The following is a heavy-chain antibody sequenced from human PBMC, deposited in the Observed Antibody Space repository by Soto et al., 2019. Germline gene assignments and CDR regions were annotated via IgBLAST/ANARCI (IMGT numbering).Heavy chain of an antibody. CDR2: ISYDGSNK. V-gene: IGHV3-30-3*01. CDR3: ARGLLGYCSSTSCYTGYYYYYGMAV. Sequence: GGYLRLSCAASGFTFSSYAMHWVRQAPGKGLEWVAGISYDGSNKYYADSVKGRFTISRDNAKNTLYLQMNSLRAEDTAVYYCARGLLGYCSSTSCYTGYYYYYGMAVWGKGTTVTGS. CDR1: GFTFSSYA. D-gene: IGHD2-2*02. J-gene: IGHJ6*04.